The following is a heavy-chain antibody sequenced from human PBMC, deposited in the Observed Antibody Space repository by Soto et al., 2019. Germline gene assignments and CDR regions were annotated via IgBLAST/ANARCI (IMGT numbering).Heavy chain of an antibody. CDR2: ISWNSGSI. D-gene: IGHD2-21*01. J-gene: IGHJ3*02. V-gene: IGHV3-9*01. CDR1: GFTFDDYA. Sequence: EVQLVESGGGLVQPGRSLRLSCAASGFTFDDYAMHWVRPAPGKGLEWVSGISWNSGSIGYADSVKGRFTISRDNAKNSLYLQMNSLRAEDTALYYCAKELPVVIAITSLDAFDIWGQGTMVTVSS. CDR3: AKELPVVIAITSLDAFDI.